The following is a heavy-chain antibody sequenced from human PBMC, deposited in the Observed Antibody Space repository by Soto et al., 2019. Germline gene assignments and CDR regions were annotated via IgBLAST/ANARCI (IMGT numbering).Heavy chain of an antibody. Sequence: SGPTLVNPTQTLTLTCTFSGFSLSTSGVGVGWIRQPPGKALEWLALIYWDDDKHYSPSLKSRLTITKDTSKNQVVLTMTNMDPVDTATYYCAHVYLERNELNLYYFDYWGQGTLVTVSS. CDR1: GFSLSTSGVG. D-gene: IGHD1-1*01. J-gene: IGHJ4*02. CDR3: AHVYLERNELNLYYFDY. CDR2: IYWDDDK. V-gene: IGHV2-5*02.